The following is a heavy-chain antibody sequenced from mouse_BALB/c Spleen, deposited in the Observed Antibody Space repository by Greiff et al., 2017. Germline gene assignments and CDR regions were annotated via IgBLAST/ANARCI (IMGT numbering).Heavy chain of an antibody. CDR3: ARSRYGNGDY. V-gene: IGHV3-2*02. J-gene: IGHJ2*01. CDR2: ISYSGST. CDR1: GYSITSDYA. D-gene: IGHD2-10*02. Sequence: ESGPGLVKPSQSLSLTCTVTGYSITSDYAWNWIRQFPGNKLEWMGYISYSGSTSYNPSLKSRISITRDTSKNQFFLQLNSVTTEDTATYYCARSRYGNGDYWGQGTTLTVSS.